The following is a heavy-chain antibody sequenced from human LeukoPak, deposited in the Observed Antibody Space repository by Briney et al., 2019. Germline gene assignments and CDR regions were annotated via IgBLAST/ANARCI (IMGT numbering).Heavy chain of an antibody. D-gene: IGHD6-13*01. CDR2: ISAYNCNT. Sequence: ASVKVSCKASGYTFTSYGISWVRQAPGQGLEWMGWISAYNCNTNYDQKLQGRVTMTTDTSTSTDYMELRSLRSDDTAVYYCARDRAGSSWYQYYYYYYMDVWGKGTTVTVSS. V-gene: IGHV1-18*01. J-gene: IGHJ6*03. CDR1: GYTFTSYG. CDR3: ARDRAGSSWYQYYYYYYMDV.